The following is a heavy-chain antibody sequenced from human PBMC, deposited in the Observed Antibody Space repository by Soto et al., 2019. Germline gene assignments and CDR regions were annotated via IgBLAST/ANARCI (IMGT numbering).Heavy chain of an antibody. D-gene: IGHD6-13*01. CDR1: GFTFSSYS. CDR2: ISSSSSYI. J-gene: IGHJ4*02. Sequence: EVQLVESGGGLVQPGGSLRLSCAASGFTFSSYSMNWVRQAPGKGLEWVSSISSSSSYIYYADSVKGRFTISRDNAKNSLYLQMNSLRAEDTAVYYCATFSSSWYLYYFDYWGQGTLVTVSS. CDR3: ATFSSSWYLYYFDY. V-gene: IGHV3-21*01.